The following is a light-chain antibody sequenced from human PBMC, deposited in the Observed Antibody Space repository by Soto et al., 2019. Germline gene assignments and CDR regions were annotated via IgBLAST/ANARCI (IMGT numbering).Light chain of an antibody. V-gene: IGKV1D-12*01. J-gene: IGKJ2*01. CDR1: QCVSSW. CDR2: SAS. Sequence: DIQMTQSPSSVSASIGDRVPIICLASQCVSSWFAWYQQKSGTAPKLLIYSASSLQSWFSLRFSGSGSGTDFTLTISSLQTEDFATYYRQQANSFPYTFGQGTKLDIK. CDR3: QQANSFPYT.